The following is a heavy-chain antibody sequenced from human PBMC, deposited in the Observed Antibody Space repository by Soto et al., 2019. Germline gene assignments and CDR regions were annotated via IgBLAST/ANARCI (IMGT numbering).Heavy chain of an antibody. V-gene: IGHV2-5*02. D-gene: IGHD3-3*01. J-gene: IGHJ5*02. CDR1: GFSLSTSGVG. Sequence: QITLKESGPTLVKPTQTLTLTCTFSGFSLSTSGVGVGWIRQPPGKALEWLAVIYWDDDKRYSPSLKSRLTITKDTSKNQVVLTMTNMDPVDTATYYCAHKGTLRFLEWLPSGWFDPWGQGTLVTVSS. CDR2: IYWDDDK. CDR3: AHKGTLRFLEWLPSGWFDP.